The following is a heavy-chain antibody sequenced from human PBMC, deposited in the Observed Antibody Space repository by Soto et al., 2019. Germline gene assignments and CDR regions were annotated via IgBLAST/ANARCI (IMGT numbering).Heavy chain of an antibody. CDR1: GFTFSSYW. D-gene: IGHD3-3*01. CDR3: ARDRWVGVVMGVYYYYGMDV. Sequence: GGSLRLSCAASGFTFSSYWMSWVRQAPGKGLEWVANIKQDGSEKYYVDSVKGRFTISRDNAKNSLYLQMNRLRAEDTDVYYCARDRWVGVVMGVYYYYGMDVWGQGTTVTVSS. V-gene: IGHV3-7*01. J-gene: IGHJ6*02. CDR2: IKQDGSEK.